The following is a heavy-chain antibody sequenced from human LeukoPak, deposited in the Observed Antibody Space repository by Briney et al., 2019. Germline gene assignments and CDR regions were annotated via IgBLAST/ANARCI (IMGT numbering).Heavy chain of an antibody. J-gene: IGHJ4*02. D-gene: IGHD4-23*01. CDR3: ARNGGNSDVDD. CDR1: GGSITSTNW. CDR2: IYHSGNT. V-gene: IGHV4-4*02. Sequence: PSGTLSLTCAVSGGSITSTNWWSWVRQPPGKGLEWIGEIYHSGNTNYNSSLKSRVTMSVDKSKNQFSLKLNSVTAADTAVYYCARNGGNSDVDDWGQGTLVTVSS.